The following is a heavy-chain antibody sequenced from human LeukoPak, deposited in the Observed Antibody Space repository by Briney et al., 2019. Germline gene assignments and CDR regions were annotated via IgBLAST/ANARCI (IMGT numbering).Heavy chain of an antibody. CDR1: GASISSSNW. D-gene: IGHD6-19*01. Sequence: ASETLSLTCAVSGASISSSNWWTWVRQPPGKGLEWIGEIYHSGSTNYNPSLESRVTISVDKSKNQFSLKLSSVTAADTAVYYCARDQQNKGSIAVAGTFDYWGQGTLVTVSS. J-gene: IGHJ4*02. CDR3: ARDQQNKGSIAVAGTFDY. CDR2: IYHSGST. V-gene: IGHV4-4*02.